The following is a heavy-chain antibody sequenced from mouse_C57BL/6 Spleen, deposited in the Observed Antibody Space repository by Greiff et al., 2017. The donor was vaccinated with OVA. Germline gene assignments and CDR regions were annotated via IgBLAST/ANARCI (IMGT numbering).Heavy chain of an antibody. CDR2: IYPGDGDT. CDR1: GYAFSSYW. D-gene: IGHD1-1*01. V-gene: IGHV1-80*01. Sequence: QVQLQQSGAELVKPGASVKISCKASGYAFSSYWMNWVKQRPGKGLEWIGQIYPGDGDTNYNGKFKGKATLTADKSSSTAYMQLSSLTSEDSAVYFCARRDYYGSSYDYYYAMDYWGQGTSVTVAS. J-gene: IGHJ4*01. CDR3: ARRDYYGSSYDYYYAMDY.